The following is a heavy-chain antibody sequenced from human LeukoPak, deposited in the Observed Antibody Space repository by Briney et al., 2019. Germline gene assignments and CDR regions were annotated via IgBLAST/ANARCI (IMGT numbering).Heavy chain of an antibody. J-gene: IGHJ5*02. CDR1: GYTFTSYG. V-gene: IGHV1-18*01. CDR2: ISAYNGNT. D-gene: IGHD3-16*02. CDR3: ARDRIMITFGGVIVYPNWFDP. Sequence: ASVKVSCKASGYTFTSYGISWVRQAPGQGLGWMGWISAYNGNTNYAQKLQGRVTMTTDTSTSAAYMELRSLRSDDTAVYYCARDRIMITFGGVIVYPNWFDPWGQGTLVTVSS.